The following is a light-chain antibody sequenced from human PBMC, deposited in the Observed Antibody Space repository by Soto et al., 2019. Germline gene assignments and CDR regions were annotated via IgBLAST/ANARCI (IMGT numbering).Light chain of an antibody. CDR3: RYYGSSQWT. CDR2: SAS. Sequence: EIVLTQSPGTLSLSPGERATLSCRASQSVNPYYLAWYQQKPGQAPRLLIYSASSRATGIPDRFSGSGSGTDFTLPISRLEPEDFVVYYCRYYGSSQWTFGQGTKVEVK. V-gene: IGKV3-20*01. CDR1: QSVNPYY. J-gene: IGKJ1*01.